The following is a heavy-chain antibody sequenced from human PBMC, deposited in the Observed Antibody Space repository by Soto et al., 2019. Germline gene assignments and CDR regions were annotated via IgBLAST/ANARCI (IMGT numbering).Heavy chain of an antibody. D-gene: IGHD3-10*01. Sequence: SETLSLTCTVSGGSISSYYWSWIRQPPGKGLEWIGYIYYSGSTNYSPSLKSRVTISVDTSKNQFSLKLSSVTAADTAVYYCARHGSGSYYNNWFDPWSQGTLVTVSS. CDR1: GGSISSYY. CDR3: ARHGSGSYYNNWFDP. CDR2: IYYSGST. V-gene: IGHV4-59*08. J-gene: IGHJ5*02.